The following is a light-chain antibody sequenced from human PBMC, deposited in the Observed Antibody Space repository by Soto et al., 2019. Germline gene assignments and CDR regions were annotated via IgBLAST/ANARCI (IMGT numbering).Light chain of an antibody. CDR2: STS. CDR3: QQCGDSPWT. V-gene: IGKV3-20*01. J-gene: IGKJ1*01. Sequence: EIVLTQSPGILSLSPGESATLSCRASQTVNSRSLAWYQQKPGQAPRLLIYSTSTRAIGISDRFSGSGSGTDFTLTISKLEPEDFAVYHCQQCGDSPWTFGQGTQVEI. CDR1: QTVNSRS.